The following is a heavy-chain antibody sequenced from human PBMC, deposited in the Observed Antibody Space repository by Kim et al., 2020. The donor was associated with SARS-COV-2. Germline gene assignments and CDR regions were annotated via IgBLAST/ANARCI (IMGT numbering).Heavy chain of an antibody. CDR3: ARGPQDHYYESSGKTTPFTVPDMDV. V-gene: IGHV3-33*01. Sequence: GGSLRLSCAASGFTFSRYGMHWVRQAPGKGLEWVAVIWYDGSNKYYADSVKGRFTISRDNSKNTLYLQMNSLRAEDTAVYYCARGPQDHYYESSGKTTPFTVPDMDVWGQGTTVTVSS. D-gene: IGHD3-22*01. CDR1: GFTFSRYG. J-gene: IGHJ6*02. CDR2: IWYDGSNK.